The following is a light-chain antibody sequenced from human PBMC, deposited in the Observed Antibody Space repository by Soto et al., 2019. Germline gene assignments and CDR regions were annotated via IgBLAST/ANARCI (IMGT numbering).Light chain of an antibody. CDR1: QSVLHSSKNKNY. CDR3: VYT. V-gene: IGKV4-1*01. Sequence: DIVMTQSPDSLAVSLGERATINCKSSQSVLHSSKNKNYLPWYRQKPGQPPKLLIYWAPTRESGVPDRFSGSGSGTHFIFTISSLQAEDVAGYSPVYTFGQGTKLETK. J-gene: IGKJ2*01. CDR2: WAP.